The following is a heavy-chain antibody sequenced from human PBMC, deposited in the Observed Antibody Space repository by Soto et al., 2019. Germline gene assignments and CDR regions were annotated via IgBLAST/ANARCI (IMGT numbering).Heavy chain of an antibody. Sequence: GGSLRLSCAASGFPFSSYAMSWVLQAPGKGLEWVSAISGSGGSTYYADSVKGRFTISRDNSKNTLYLQMNSLRAEDTAVYYCAGVVPAATFAYWGQGTLVTVSS. CDR2: ISGSGGST. CDR1: GFPFSSYA. V-gene: IGHV3-23*01. D-gene: IGHD2-2*01. J-gene: IGHJ4*02. CDR3: AGVVPAATFAY.